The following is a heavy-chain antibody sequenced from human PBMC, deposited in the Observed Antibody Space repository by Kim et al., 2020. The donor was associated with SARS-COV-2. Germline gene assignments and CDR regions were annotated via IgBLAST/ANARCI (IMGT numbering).Heavy chain of an antibody. CDR2: ISSSSYI. Sequence: GGSLRLSCAASGFTFSSYSMNWVRQAPGKGLEWVSSISSSSYIYYADSVKGRFTISRDNAKNSLYLQMNSLRAEDTAVYYCARDIGRGDYVWFDPWGQGTLVTVSS. V-gene: IGHV3-21*01. CDR3: ARDIGRGDYVWFDP. J-gene: IGHJ5*02. D-gene: IGHD4-17*01. CDR1: GFTFSSYS.